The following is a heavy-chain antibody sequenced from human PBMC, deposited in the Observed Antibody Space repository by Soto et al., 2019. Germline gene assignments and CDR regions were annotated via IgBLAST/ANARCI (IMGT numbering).Heavy chain of an antibody. Sequence: QLQLQESGPGLVKPSETLSLTCTVSGGSISSSSYYWGWIRQPPGKGLEWIASIYYSGTTYYNSSLKSRVALSVDTSKNQFSLKLSSVTAADTAVYYCARRRYSSGWYFDYWGQGTLVTVSS. CDR1: GGSISSSSYY. D-gene: IGHD6-19*01. CDR2: IYYSGTT. J-gene: IGHJ4*02. CDR3: ARRRYSSGWYFDY. V-gene: IGHV4-39*01.